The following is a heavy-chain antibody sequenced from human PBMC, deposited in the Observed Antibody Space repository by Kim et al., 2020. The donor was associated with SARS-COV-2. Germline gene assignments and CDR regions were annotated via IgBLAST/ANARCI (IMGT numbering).Heavy chain of an antibody. Sequence: GGSLRLSCAASGFTFSSYSMNWVRQAPGKGLEWVSSISSSSSYIYYADSVKGRFTISRDNAKNSLYLQMNSLRAEDTAVYYCARGGWGAWKYSYGTFDYWGQGTLVTVSS. CDR3: ARGGWGAWKYSYGTFDY. J-gene: IGHJ4*02. D-gene: IGHD5-18*01. CDR1: GFTFSSYS. CDR2: ISSSSSYI. V-gene: IGHV3-21*01.